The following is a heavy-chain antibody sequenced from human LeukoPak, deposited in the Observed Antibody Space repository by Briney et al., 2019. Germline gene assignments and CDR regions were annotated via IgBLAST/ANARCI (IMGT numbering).Heavy chain of an antibody. CDR2: ISSSSNYI. D-gene: IGHD2-15*01. CDR3: AISSGGSCYQ. Sequence: GGSLRLSCAASGFSFSSYSMNWVRQAPGKGLEWVSSISSSSNYIYYAGSVKGRFTISRDNAKNSLYLQMSSLRAEDTAVYYCAISSGGSCYQWGQETLVTVSS. J-gene: IGHJ4*02. V-gene: IGHV3-21*01. CDR1: GFSFSSYS.